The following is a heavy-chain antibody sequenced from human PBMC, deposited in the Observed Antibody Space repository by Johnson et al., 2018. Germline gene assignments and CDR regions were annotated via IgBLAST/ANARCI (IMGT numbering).Heavy chain of an antibody. D-gene: IGHD2-2*02. Sequence: VQLVESGGGLVKPGGSLRLSCAASGFTFSSYWMHWVRQAPGKGLVWVSRINSDGSSTSYADSVKGRFTISRDNAKNTLYLQMNSLRAEETAVYYCASGYCSSTSCYTWAAFDIWGQGTMVTVSS. V-gene: IGHV3-74*02. J-gene: IGHJ3*02. CDR1: GFTFSSYW. CDR3: ASGYCSSTSCYTWAAFDI. CDR2: INSDGSST.